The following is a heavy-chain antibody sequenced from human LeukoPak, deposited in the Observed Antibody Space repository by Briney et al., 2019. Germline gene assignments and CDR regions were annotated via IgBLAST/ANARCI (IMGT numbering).Heavy chain of an antibody. Sequence: GGSLRLSCAASGFTFSSYSMNWVRQAPGKWLEWVSAISSSSSYIYYADSVKGRFTISRDNAKNSLYLQMNSLRAEDTAVYYCARGWGVVPSAIYYYMDVWGKGTTVTVSS. CDR1: GFTFSSYS. CDR3: ARGWGVVPSAIYYYMDV. CDR2: ISSSSSYI. J-gene: IGHJ6*03. V-gene: IGHV3-21*01. D-gene: IGHD2-2*01.